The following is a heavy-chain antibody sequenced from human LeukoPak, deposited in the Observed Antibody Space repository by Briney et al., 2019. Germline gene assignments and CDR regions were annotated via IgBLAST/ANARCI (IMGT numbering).Heavy chain of an antibody. D-gene: IGHD2-2*01. J-gene: IGHJ3*02. Sequence: GGSLRLSCAASGFTVSSNYMSRVRQAPGKGLEWVSVIYSGGSTYYADSVKGRFTISRDNSKNTLYLQMNSLRAEDTAVYYCARALVPAALKDAFDIWGQGTMVTVS. CDR1: GFTVSSNY. CDR3: ARALVPAALKDAFDI. CDR2: IYSGGST. V-gene: IGHV3-66*01.